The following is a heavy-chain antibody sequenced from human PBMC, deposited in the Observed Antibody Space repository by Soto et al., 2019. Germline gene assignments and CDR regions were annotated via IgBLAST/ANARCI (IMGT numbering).Heavy chain of an antibody. CDR1: GGSISSGDYY. D-gene: IGHD3-22*01. CDR3: ARDFARYYDSSGYLDY. Sequence: KPSETLSLTCTVSGGSISSGDYYWSWIRQPPGKGLEWIGYIYYSGSTYYNPPLKSRVTISVDTSKNQFSLKLSSVTAADTVVYYCARDFARYYDSSGYLDYWGQGTLVTVSS. V-gene: IGHV4-30-4*01. CDR2: IYYSGST. J-gene: IGHJ4*02.